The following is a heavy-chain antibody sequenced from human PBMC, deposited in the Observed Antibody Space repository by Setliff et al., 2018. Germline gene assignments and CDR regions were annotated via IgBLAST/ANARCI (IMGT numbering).Heavy chain of an antibody. CDR1: GFTFGDYA. J-gene: IGHJ4*02. V-gene: IGHV3-49*03. D-gene: IGHD3-10*01. Sequence: GGSLRLSCTASGFTFGDYAMSWFRQAPGKGLEWVGFIRSKAYGGTTEYAASVKGRFTISRDDSKSIAYLQMYSLKTEDTAVYYCTRDHLWFGEPMSEAFDYWGLGTLVTVSS. CDR3: TRDHLWFGEPMSEAFDY. CDR2: IRSKAYGGTT.